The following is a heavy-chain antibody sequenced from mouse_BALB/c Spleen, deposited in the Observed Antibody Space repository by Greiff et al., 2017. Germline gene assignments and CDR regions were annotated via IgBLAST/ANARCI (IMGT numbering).Heavy chain of an antibody. J-gene: IGHJ2*01. CDR2: ISYSGST. V-gene: IGHV3-2*02. CDR3: ASMITTRGDY. D-gene: IGHD2-4*01. CDR1: GYSITSDYA. Sequence: EVQLVESGPGLVKPSQSLSLTCTVTGYSITSDYAWNWIRQFPGNKLEWMGYISYSGSTSYNPSLKSRISITRDTSKNQFFLQLNSVTTEDTATYYCASMITTRGDYWGQGTTLTVSS.